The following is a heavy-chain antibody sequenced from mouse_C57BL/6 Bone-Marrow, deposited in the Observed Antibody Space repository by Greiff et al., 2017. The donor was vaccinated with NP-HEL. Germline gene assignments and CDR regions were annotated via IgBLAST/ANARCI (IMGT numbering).Heavy chain of an antibody. CDR1: GFTFSSYG. V-gene: IGHV5-6*01. D-gene: IGHD1-1*01. CDR2: ISSGGSYT. CDR3: ARQDSYYSSSHWYFDV. Sequence: EVKLVESGGDLVKPGGSLKLSCAASGFTFSSYGMSWVRQTPDKRLEWVATISSGGSYTYYPDSVKGRFTISRDNAKHTLYLQMSSLKSEDTAMYYCARQDSYYSSSHWYFDVWGTGTTVTVSS. J-gene: IGHJ1*03.